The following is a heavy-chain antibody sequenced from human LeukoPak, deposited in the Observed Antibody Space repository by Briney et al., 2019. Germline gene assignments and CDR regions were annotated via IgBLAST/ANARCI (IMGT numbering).Heavy chain of an antibody. D-gene: IGHD6-13*01. Sequence: GESLKISCKVSGYSFTSYWIGWVRQMPGKGLEWMGIISPGDSEARYSPSFQGQVTISADKAISTAYLQWSSLKASDTAMYYCARGAGFSWWGFDPWGQGTLVTVSS. J-gene: IGHJ5*02. CDR1: GYSFTSYW. CDR2: ISPGDSEA. CDR3: ARGAGFSWWGFDP. V-gene: IGHV5-51*01.